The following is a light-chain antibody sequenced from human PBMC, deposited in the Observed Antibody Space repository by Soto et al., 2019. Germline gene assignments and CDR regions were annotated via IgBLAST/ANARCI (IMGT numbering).Light chain of an antibody. V-gene: IGKV3-11*01. Sequence: EIVLTQSPATLSLSPGERASLSCRASQSVGTYLAWYQQKPGQAPRLLICDASSRAVGVAPRFLGSGSGTDFTLTIAYVEPEDFAVYYCQQRSTWPLTFGGGTMVEF. J-gene: IGKJ4*01. CDR3: QQRSTWPLT. CDR1: QSVGTY. CDR2: DAS.